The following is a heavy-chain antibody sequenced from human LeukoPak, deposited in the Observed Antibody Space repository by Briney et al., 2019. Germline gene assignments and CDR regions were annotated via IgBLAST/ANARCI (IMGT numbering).Heavy chain of an antibody. V-gene: IGHV4-59*01. CDR3: ARGPSPSITMEFDY. Sequence: SETLSLTCTVSGGSIRNYYRSWIRQPPGKGLEWIGYIYYTESTKYNPSPKSRVTISVDTSKNQFSLKLSSVTAADTAVYYCARGPSPSITMEFDYWGQGTLATVSS. CDR2: IYYTEST. CDR1: GGSIRNYY. J-gene: IGHJ4*02. D-gene: IGHD3-10*01.